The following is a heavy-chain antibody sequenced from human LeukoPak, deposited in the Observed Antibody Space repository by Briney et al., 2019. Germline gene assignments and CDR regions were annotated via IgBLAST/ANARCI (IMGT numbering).Heavy chain of an antibody. D-gene: IGHD5-24*01. Sequence: ASVKVSCKASGGTFISYAISWVRQAPGQGLEWMGGIIPIFGTANYAQKFQGRVTITADESTSTAYMELSSLRSEDTAVYYCARGEMAYNPGGNFDYWGQGTLVTVSS. V-gene: IGHV1-69*13. CDR1: GGTFISYA. CDR3: ARGEMAYNPGGNFDY. J-gene: IGHJ4*02. CDR2: IIPIFGTA.